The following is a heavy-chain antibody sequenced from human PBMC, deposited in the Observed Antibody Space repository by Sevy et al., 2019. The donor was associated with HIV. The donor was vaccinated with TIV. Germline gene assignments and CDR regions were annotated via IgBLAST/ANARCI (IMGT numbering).Heavy chain of an antibody. Sequence: GGSLRLSCAASGFTFSSYAMHWVRQAPGKGLEWVAVISYDGRNKYYADSVKGRFTISRDNSKNTLYLQMNSLRAEDTAVYYCARPSGGDPPYYYYYMDVWGKGTTVTVSS. CDR2: ISYDGRNK. D-gene: IGHD2-21*01. CDR3: ARPSGGDPPYYYYYMDV. V-gene: IGHV3-30*04. J-gene: IGHJ6*03. CDR1: GFTFSSYA.